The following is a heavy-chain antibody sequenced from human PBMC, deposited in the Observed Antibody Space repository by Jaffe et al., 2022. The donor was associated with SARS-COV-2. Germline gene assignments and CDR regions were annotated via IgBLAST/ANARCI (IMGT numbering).Heavy chain of an antibody. D-gene: IGHD2-15*01. CDR1: GDSISSHNYY. CDR3: ARLTRSGGGRTSDY. CDR2: IYYSGST. J-gene: IGHJ4*02. V-gene: IGHV4-39*01. Sequence: QLQLQESGPGLVKPSETLSLTCTVSGDSISSHNYYWGWIRQPPGKGLEWIGSIYYSGSTYYNPSLKSRVTISIDTSENQFSLKVSSVTAADTAVYYCARLTRSGGGRTSDYWGQGTLVTVSS.